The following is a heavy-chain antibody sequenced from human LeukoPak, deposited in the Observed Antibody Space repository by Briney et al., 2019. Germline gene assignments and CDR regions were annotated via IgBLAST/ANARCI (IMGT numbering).Heavy chain of an antibody. CDR1: GFTFSTYA. V-gene: IGHV3-23*01. J-gene: IGHJ4*02. D-gene: IGHD3-10*01. CDR3: AKDGSYYNFAY. Sequence: PGASLRLSCAASGFTFSTYAMSWVRQAPGKGLEWVSVIRGSGGYTDYADSVKGRFTISRDNSKNTLYLQMNSLRAEDTAVYYFAKDGSYYNFAYGGQGTLVTVSP. CDR2: IRGSGGYT.